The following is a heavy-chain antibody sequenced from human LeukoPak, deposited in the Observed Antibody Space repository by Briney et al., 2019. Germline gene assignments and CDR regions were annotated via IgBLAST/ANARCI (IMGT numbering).Heavy chain of an antibody. V-gene: IGHV3-21*01. D-gene: IGHD5-18*01. Sequence: GGSLRLSCAASGFTFSSYSLNWVRQAPGKGLEWVSSISTSSSYIYYADSVKGRLTISRDNAKNSLYLQMNSLRAEDTAVYYCARDKVNTGLDAFDIWGQGTMVTVSS. CDR3: ARDKVNTGLDAFDI. CDR1: GFTFSSYS. J-gene: IGHJ3*02. CDR2: ISTSSSYI.